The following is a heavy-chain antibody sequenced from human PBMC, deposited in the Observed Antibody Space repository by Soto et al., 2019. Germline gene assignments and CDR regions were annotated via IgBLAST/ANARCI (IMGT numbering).Heavy chain of an antibody. CDR3: AAINIAVAGKGDY. D-gene: IGHD6-19*01. Sequence: QVQLVQSGAEVKKPGASVKVSCKASGYTFTSYDINWVRQATGQALEWMGWMNPNSGNTGYAQKFQERVTITRDMSTSTAYMELSSLRSEDTAVYYCAAINIAVAGKGDYWGQGTLVTVSS. V-gene: IGHV1-8*01. CDR2: MNPNSGNT. J-gene: IGHJ4*02. CDR1: GYTFTSYD.